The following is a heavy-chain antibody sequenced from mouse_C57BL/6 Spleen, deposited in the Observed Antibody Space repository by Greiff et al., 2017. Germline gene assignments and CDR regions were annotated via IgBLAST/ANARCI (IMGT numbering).Heavy chain of an antibody. J-gene: IGHJ3*01. CDR1: GFTFSDYY. V-gene: IGHV5-12*01. D-gene: IGHD1-1*01. CDR3: ARHAYYGSGAY. Sequence: EVKLVESGGGLVQPGGSLKLSCAASGFTFSDYYMYWVRQTPEKRLEWVAYISNGGGSTYYPDTVKGRFTISRDNAKNTLYLQMSRLKSEDTAMYYCARHAYYGSGAYWGQGTLVTVSA. CDR2: ISNGGGST.